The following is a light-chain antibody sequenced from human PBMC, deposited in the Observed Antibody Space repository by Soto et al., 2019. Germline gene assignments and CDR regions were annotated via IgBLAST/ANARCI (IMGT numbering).Light chain of an antibody. CDR2: GAS. CDR1: QSVRSN. Sequence: EIVMPQAPATLSVSPGEGVTLSCRAGQSVRSNLAWYQQKPGQAPRLLIYGASTRATGIPARFSGSGSGTEFTLSISSLQSEDFAVYYCQQYYNWPRTFCQGTKVDIK. V-gene: IGKV3-15*01. J-gene: IGKJ1*01. CDR3: QQYYNWPRT.